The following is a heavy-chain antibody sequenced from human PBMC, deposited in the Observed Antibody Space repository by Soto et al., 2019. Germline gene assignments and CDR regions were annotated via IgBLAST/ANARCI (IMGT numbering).Heavy chain of an antibody. CDR3: ASGQQLRMADI. D-gene: IGHD6-13*01. CDR1: GFTFSDDY. Sequence: QVQLVESGGGLVKPGGSLRLSCAASGFTFSDDYASWLRQSPGKGLEWISYISGNSLDTNYADSVRGRFTISRDNAENSLYLQMNYLRAEDTAMYYCASGQQLRMADIWGQGTMVTVSS. J-gene: IGHJ3*02. V-gene: IGHV3-11*05. CDR2: ISGNSLDT.